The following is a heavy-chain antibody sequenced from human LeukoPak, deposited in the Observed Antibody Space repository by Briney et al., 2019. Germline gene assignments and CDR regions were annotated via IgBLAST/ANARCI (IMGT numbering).Heavy chain of an antibody. Sequence: GASVKVSCKASGYTFTSYGISWVRRAPGQGLEWMGWISAYNGNTNYAQKLQGRVTMTTDTSTSTAYMELRSLRSDDTAVYYCAREGTFDWSLLAIDYWGQGTLVTVSS. D-gene: IGHD3-9*01. CDR1: GYTFTSYG. V-gene: IGHV1-18*01. CDR2: ISAYNGNT. CDR3: AREGTFDWSLLAIDY. J-gene: IGHJ4*02.